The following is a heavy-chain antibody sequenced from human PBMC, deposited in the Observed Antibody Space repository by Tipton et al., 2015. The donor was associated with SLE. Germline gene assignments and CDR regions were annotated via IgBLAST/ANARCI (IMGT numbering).Heavy chain of an antibody. J-gene: IGHJ3*02. CDR1: GFTFSSYA. D-gene: IGHD1-14*01. Sequence: SLRLSRAASGFTFSSYAMHWVRQAPGKGLEWVAVISYDGSNKYYADSVKGRFTISRDNSKNTLYLQMNSLRAEDTAVYYCAREEVFLDAFDIWGQGTMVTVSS. CDR3: AREEVFLDAFDI. CDR2: ISYDGSNK. V-gene: IGHV3-30*04.